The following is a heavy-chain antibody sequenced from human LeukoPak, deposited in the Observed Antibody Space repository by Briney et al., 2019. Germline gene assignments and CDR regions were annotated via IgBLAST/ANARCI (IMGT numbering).Heavy chain of an antibody. Sequence: EASVKVSCKASGYTFTSYAMHWVRQAPGQRLEWMGWINAGNGNTKYSQKFQGRVTITRDTSASTAYMELSSLRSEDTAVYYCARSEEWLLPYFDYWGQGTLVTVSS. J-gene: IGHJ4*02. CDR2: INAGNGNT. CDR3: ARSEEWLLPYFDY. V-gene: IGHV1-3*01. D-gene: IGHD3-3*01. CDR1: GYTFTSYA.